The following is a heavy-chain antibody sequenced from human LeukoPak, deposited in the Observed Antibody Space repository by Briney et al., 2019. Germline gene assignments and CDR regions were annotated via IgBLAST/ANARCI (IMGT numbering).Heavy chain of an antibody. J-gene: IGHJ4*02. CDR2: IKTDGSTT. CDR1: GFTFSSYA. V-gene: IGHV3-74*01. Sequence: QPGGFLRLSCAASGFTFSSYAMSWVRQAPGKGLAWVSRIKTDGSTTYYADSVKGRFTVSRDNAKNTLYLQMSSLRAEDTAVYYCARDWAWGGFDHWGQGALVTVSS. D-gene: IGHD3-16*01. CDR3: ARDWAWGGFDH.